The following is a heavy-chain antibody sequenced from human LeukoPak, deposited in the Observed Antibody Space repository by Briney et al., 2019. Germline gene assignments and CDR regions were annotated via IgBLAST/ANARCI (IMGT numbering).Heavy chain of an antibody. Sequence: PGGSLRLSCAASKFTLTNNCRIWVRQAPGKGLDGGRSFYIDSVKGRLTFSRDNSKNTVYLQMDSLRPEDTAIYYCAKDSYGGYNDFGIDSWGQGTLVSVSS. J-gene: IGHJ4*02. CDR3: AKDSYGGYNDFGIDS. CDR2: GGRS. D-gene: IGHD5-12*01. V-gene: IGHV3-53*05. CDR1: KFTLTNNC.